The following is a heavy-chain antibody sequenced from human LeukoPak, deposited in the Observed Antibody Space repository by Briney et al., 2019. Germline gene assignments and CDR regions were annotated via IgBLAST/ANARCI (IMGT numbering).Heavy chain of an antibody. V-gene: IGHV4-59*01. J-gene: IGHJ6*03. CDR3: ARDQGAEYYDSSGYYSDYYYYYYMDV. CDR1: GGSISSYY. CDR2: IYYSGST. Sequence: PSETLSLTCTVAGGSISSYYWSWIRQPPGKGLEWIGYIYYSGSTNYNPSLKSRVTISVETSKNEFSLKLRSVTAADTAVYYCARDQGAEYYDSSGYYSDYYYYYYMDVWGKGTTVTISS. D-gene: IGHD3-22*01.